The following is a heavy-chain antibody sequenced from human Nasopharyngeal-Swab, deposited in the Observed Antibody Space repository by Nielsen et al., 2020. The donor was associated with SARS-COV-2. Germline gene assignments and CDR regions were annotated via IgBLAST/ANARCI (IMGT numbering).Heavy chain of an antibody. CDR1: GGSISSSSKY. V-gene: IGHV4-39*01. J-gene: IGHJ6*02. CDR2: MYKSGST. CDR3: ARTPDIVTGYYYGMDV. Sequence: SETLSLTCTVSGGSISSSSKYWGWSRKRPGEGPVRMGSMYKSGSTYDNPTLKSRVTISEDTSKNQVTLKRSSVTAADTAVYYCARTPDIVTGYYYGMDVWCQGTTLTVSS. D-gene: IGHD3-9*01.